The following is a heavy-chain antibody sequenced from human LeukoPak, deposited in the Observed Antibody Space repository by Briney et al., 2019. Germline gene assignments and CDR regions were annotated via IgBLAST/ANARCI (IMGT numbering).Heavy chain of an antibody. V-gene: IGHV4-38-2*02. CDR1: GYSISSGYY. D-gene: IGHD3-10*01. Sequence: SSETLSLTCTVSGYSISSGYYWAWIRQPPGKGLEWIGSLYHSGSIYYNPSLKSRVTISVDTSKNQFSLKLSSVTAADTAVYYCARRRSGVRGDMTIGWFDRWGQGTLVTVSS. CDR2: LYHSGSI. CDR3: ARRRSGVRGDMTIGWFDR. J-gene: IGHJ5*02.